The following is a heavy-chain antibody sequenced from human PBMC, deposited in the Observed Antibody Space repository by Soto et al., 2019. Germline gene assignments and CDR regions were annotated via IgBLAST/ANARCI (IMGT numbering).Heavy chain of an antibody. D-gene: IGHD4-17*01. CDR3: ANTLRDYYYYYGMDV. V-gene: IGHV3-23*01. J-gene: IGHJ6*02. CDR2: ISGSGGST. CDR1: GFTFSSYA. Sequence: EVQLLESGGGLVQPGGSLRLSCAASGFTFSSYAMSWVRQAPGKGLEWVSAISGSGGSTYYADSVKGRFTISRDNSKNTLYLQMNSLRAEDTAVYYCANTLRDYYYYYGMDVWGQGTTVTVSS.